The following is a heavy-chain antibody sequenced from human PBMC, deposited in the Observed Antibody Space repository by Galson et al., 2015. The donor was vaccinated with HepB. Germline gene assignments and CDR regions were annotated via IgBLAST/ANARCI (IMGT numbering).Heavy chain of an antibody. V-gene: IGHV3-23*01. CDR1: GFTFSSYV. D-gene: IGHD1-26*01. CDR3: AKDRFLGSPGDALDI. J-gene: IGHJ3*02. CDR2: ISGSGGST. Sequence: SLRLSCAASGFTFSSYVMSWVRQAPGKGLEWVSAISGSGGSTYYADSVKGRLTISRDNSKNTLNLQMNSLRAEDTAVYYCAKDRFLGSPGDALDIWGQGTMVTVSS.